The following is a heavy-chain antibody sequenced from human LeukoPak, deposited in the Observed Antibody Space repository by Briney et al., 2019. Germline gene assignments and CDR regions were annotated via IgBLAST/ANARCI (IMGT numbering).Heavy chain of an antibody. V-gene: IGHV3-48*03. Sequence: PGGSLRLSCAASGFTFSNYAMTWVRQAPGKGLEWVSYISNSGTAIYYADSVKGRFTISRDNAKSSLYLQMNSLRAEDTAVYYCARAGYSMDTEYFQHWGQGTLVTVSS. CDR1: GFTFSNYA. D-gene: IGHD5-18*01. J-gene: IGHJ1*01. CDR3: ARAGYSMDTEYFQH. CDR2: ISNSGTAI.